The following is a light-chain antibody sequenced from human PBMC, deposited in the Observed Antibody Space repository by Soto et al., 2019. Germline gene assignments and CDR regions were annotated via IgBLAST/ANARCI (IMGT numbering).Light chain of an antibody. Sequence: DIVLIQSPATLSLSPGERATLSCRASQSVSSNLAWYQQNPGQAPRLLIFDASKRATGIPARFSGSGSGTDFTLTISSLEPEDFAVYYCQQHSNWPLTFGGGTKVDIK. V-gene: IGKV3-11*01. CDR1: QSVSSN. J-gene: IGKJ4*01. CDR3: QQHSNWPLT. CDR2: DAS.